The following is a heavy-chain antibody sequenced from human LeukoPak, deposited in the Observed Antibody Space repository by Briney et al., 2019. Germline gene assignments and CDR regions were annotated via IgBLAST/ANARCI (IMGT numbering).Heavy chain of an antibody. V-gene: IGHV3-23*01. CDR3: AREDDFWSGYGKPYFDY. D-gene: IGHD3-3*01. J-gene: IGHJ4*02. CDR1: GFTFSSYA. CDR2: ISGSGGST. Sequence: GGSLRLSCAASGFTFSSYAMSWVRQAPGKGLEWVSAISGSGGSTYYADSVKGRFTISRDNAKNSLYLQMNSLRAEDTAVYYCAREDDFWSGYGKPYFDYWGQGTLVTVSS.